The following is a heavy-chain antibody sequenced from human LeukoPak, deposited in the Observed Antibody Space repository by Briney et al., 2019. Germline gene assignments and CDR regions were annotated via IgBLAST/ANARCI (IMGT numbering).Heavy chain of an antibody. Sequence: GGSLRLSCAASGFLVSSKYMSWVRQAPGKGLEWVSVIYSGGSTYYADSVKGRFTISRDNSKNTVYLQMNSLRDEDTAVYYCVRVDDYGDYPYYFDSWGQGTLVTVSS. D-gene: IGHD4-17*01. V-gene: IGHV3-66*01. CDR2: IYSGGST. J-gene: IGHJ4*02. CDR3: VRVDDYGDYPYYFDS. CDR1: GFLVSSKY.